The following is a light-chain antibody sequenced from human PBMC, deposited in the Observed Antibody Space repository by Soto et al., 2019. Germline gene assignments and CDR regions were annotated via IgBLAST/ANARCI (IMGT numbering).Light chain of an antibody. CDR3: QKCNSAPFT. V-gene: IGKV1-27*01. CDR2: AAY. J-gene: IGKJ3*01. CDR1: QGIYNY. Sequence: DTQMTQSPSSLSASVGDRVTITCRASQGIYNYLAWYQQKPGKVPKILIYAAYSLVSGVPSRFSGSGSGTDFTLTISSLQTEDVATYYCQKCNSAPFTFGPGTKVDIK.